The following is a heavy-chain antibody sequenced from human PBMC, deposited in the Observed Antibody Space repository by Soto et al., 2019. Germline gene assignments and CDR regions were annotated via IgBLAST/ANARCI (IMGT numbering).Heavy chain of an antibody. CDR2: ISWNSGSI. D-gene: IGHD2-21*01. CDR1: GFTFDDYA. V-gene: IGHV3-9*01. J-gene: IGHJ6*03. Sequence: GGSLRLSCAASGFTFDDYAMHWVRQAPGKGLEWVSGISWNSGSIGYADSVKGRFTISRDNAKNSLYLQMNSLRAEDTALYYCAKSFARGGDDYYYMDVWGKGTTVTVS. CDR3: AKSFARGGDDYYYMDV.